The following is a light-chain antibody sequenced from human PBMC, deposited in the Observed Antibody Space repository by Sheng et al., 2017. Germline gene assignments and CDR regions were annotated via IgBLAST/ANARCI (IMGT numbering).Light chain of an antibody. J-gene: IGKJ2*01. CDR1: QTINSW. Sequence: DIQMTQTPSTLSASVGDRVTITCRASQTINSWLAWYQQKPGKAPNLLIYRASSLESGVPSRFSGSGSGTEFTLTISDLQPDDFATYYCQQYKIYSHTFGLGDQTGDQT. V-gene: IGKV1-5*03. CDR2: RAS. CDR3: QQYKIYSHT.